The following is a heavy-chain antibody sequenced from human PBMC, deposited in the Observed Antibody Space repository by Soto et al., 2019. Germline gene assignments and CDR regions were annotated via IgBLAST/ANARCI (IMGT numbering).Heavy chain of an antibody. D-gene: IGHD5-12*01. J-gene: IGHJ6*03. Sequence: ASVKVSCKASGYTFTSYDINWVRQATGQGLEWMGWMNPNSGNTGYAQKFQGRVTMTRNTSISTAYMELSSLRSEDTAVYYCARGREYSGYDYGYYYYYYMDVWGKGTTVTVSS. CDR3: ARGREYSGYDYGYYYYYYMDV. V-gene: IGHV1-8*01. CDR2: MNPNSGNT. CDR1: GYTFTSYD.